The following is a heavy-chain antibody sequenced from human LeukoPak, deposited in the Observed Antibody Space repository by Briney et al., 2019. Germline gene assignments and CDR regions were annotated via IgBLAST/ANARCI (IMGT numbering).Heavy chain of an antibody. J-gene: IGHJ4*02. CDR1: GLTFRGYW. CDR3: AREDALERLR. D-gene: IGHD6-25*01. Sequence: PGGSLRLSCVVSGLTFRGYWMHWVRQAPGKGLVWLSRISSDGSTTNYADSVKGRFIISRDNAENTLYMEVNNLRAEDTGLYYCAREDALERLRWGQGTLVTVSS. CDR2: ISSDGSTT. V-gene: IGHV3-74*01.